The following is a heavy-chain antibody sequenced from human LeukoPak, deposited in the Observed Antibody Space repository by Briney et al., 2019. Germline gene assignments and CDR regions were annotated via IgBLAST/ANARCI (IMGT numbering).Heavy chain of an antibody. CDR1: GGSISSSSYY. CDR2: ICYSGST. Sequence: PSETLSLTCTVSGGSISSSSYYWGWIRQPPGKGLEWIGSICYSGSTYYSPSRKGRVTISVDTSQNQFYLKLSSVTAADAAEYYCARTYCTNGVCFYYCGQGTPGTVSS. J-gene: IGHJ4*02. V-gene: IGHV4-39*07. CDR3: ARTYCTNGVCFYY. D-gene: IGHD2-8*01.